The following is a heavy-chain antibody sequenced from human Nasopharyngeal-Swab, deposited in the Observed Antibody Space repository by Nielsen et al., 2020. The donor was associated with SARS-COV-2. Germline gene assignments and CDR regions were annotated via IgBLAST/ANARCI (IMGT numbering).Heavy chain of an antibody. V-gene: IGHV4-34*01. CDR1: GGSFSGYY. CDR3: ARGRVQYGLGSYYGMDV. CDR2: INHSGST. J-gene: IGHJ6*02. D-gene: IGHD3-10*01. Sequence: SETLSLTCAVYGGSFSGYYWSWIRQPPGKGLEWIGEINHSGSTNYNPSLKSRVTISVDTSKNQFSLKLSSVTAADTAVYYCARGRVQYGLGSYYGMDVWGQGTTVTVSS.